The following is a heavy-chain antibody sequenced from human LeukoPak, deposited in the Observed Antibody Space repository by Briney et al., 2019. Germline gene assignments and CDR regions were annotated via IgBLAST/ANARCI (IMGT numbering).Heavy chain of an antibody. CDR2: MNPNSGNT. V-gene: IGHV1-8*03. CDR3: ARGLAVVVPAAIHWFDP. D-gene: IGHD2-2*01. CDR1: GYTFTSYD. Sequence: ASVKVSCKASGYTFTSYDINWVRQATGQGLEWMGWMNPNSGNTGYAQKFQGRVAITRNTPISTAYMELSSLRSEDTAVYYCARGLAVVVPAAIHWFDPWGQGTLVTASS. J-gene: IGHJ5*02.